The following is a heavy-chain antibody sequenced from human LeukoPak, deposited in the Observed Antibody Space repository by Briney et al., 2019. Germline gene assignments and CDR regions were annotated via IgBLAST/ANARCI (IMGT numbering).Heavy chain of an antibody. Sequence: GASVKVSCKASGYTFTGYYMYWVRQAPGQGLEWMGWIKPNSGGTNYAQTFQGRVTMTRDTSISTAYMELSRLRSDDTAVYYCARGLDKYDYWSGYFLADWGQGTLVTVSS. CDR3: ARGLDKYDYWSGYFLAD. CDR2: IKPNSGGT. CDR1: GYTFTGYY. V-gene: IGHV1-2*02. J-gene: IGHJ4*02. D-gene: IGHD3-3*01.